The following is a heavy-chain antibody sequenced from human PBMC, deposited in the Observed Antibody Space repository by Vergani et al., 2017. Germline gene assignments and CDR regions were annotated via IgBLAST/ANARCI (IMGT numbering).Heavy chain of an antibody. J-gene: IGHJ6*03. CDR1: GFTFSSYG. V-gene: IGHV3-30*03. Sequence: QVQLVESGGGVVQPGRSLRLSCAASGFTFSSYGMHWVRQAPGKGLEWVAVISYDGSNKYYADSVKGRFTISRDNSKNTLYLQMNSLRAEDTAVYYCARDKRGYGDYPGYYYYYMDVWGKGTTVTVSS. CDR3: ARDKRGYGDYPGYYYYYMDV. CDR2: ISYDGSNK. D-gene: IGHD4-17*01.